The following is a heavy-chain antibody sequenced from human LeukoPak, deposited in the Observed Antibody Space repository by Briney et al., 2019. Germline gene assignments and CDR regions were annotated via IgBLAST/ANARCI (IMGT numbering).Heavy chain of an antibody. V-gene: IGHV3-48*04. CDR1: GFTFSSYW. CDR3: ARDWGVAGSFDY. D-gene: IGHD6-19*01. J-gene: IGHJ4*02. Sequence: GGSLRLSCAASGFTFSSYWMSWVRQAPGKGLEWVSYISSSGSTIYYADSVKGRFTISRDNAKNSLYLQMNSLRAEDTAVYYCARDWGVAGSFDYWGQGTLVTVSS. CDR2: ISSSGSTI.